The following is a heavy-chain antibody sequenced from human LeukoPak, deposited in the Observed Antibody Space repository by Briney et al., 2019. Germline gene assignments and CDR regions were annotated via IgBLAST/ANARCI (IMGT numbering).Heavy chain of an antibody. V-gene: IGHV3-7*03. D-gene: IGHD6-13*01. Sequence: GGSLRLSCAASGFTFSSYWMTWVRQGPGKGLEWVANIKPDGTTKFYVDSVKGRFTIPRDNALNSLYLQMNSLRAEDTAIYYCARSIPYGTTWYGRSDYWGQGTLVTVSS. CDR2: IKPDGTTK. CDR1: GFTFSSYW. J-gene: IGHJ4*02. CDR3: ARSIPYGTTWYGRSDY.